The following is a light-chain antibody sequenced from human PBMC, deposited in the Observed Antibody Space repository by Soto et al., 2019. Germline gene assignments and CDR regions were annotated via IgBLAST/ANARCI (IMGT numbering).Light chain of an antibody. Sequence: QSALTQPRSVSGSPGQSVTISCTGTSSDVGVYNYVSWYQQYPGKAPKIMIYDVSKRPSGVPDRFSGSKSDNTGSLTISGLQAEDEADYYCCSYAGSYTFVFGIGTKV. V-gene: IGLV2-11*01. CDR1: SSDVGVYNY. CDR3: CSYAGSYTFV. J-gene: IGLJ1*01. CDR2: DVS.